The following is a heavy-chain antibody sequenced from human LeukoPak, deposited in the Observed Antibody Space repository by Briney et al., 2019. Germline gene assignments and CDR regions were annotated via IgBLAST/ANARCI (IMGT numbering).Heavy chain of an antibody. CDR3: AREYCSGGSCYPYDAFDI. CDR1: GGSISSRSFY. CDR2: IYYSGST. Sequence: SETLSLTCTVSGGSISSRSFYWGWIRQPPGKGLEWIGSIYYSGSTYYNPSLKSRVTISVDTSKNQFSLKLSSVTAADTAVYYCAREYCSGGSCYPYDAFDIWGQGTMVTVSS. V-gene: IGHV4-39*07. D-gene: IGHD2-15*01. J-gene: IGHJ3*02.